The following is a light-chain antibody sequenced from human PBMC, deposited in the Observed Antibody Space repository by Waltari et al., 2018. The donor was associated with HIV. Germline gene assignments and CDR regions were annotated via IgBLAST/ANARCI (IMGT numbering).Light chain of an antibody. Sequence: AIQLTQSPSSLSASVGDRVPFTCRTSQAITSSFSWYQQKPGKPPKLLIFDASTLESGVPSRFSGSGSGTDFTLTISSLQPEDFATYYCQQFNLYPLTFGGGTKVEI. CDR1: QAITSS. J-gene: IGKJ4*01. CDR2: DAS. CDR3: QQFNLYPLT. V-gene: IGKV1-13*02.